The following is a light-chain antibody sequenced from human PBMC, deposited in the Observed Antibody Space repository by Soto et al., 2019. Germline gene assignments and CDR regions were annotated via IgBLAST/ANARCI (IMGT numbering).Light chain of an antibody. CDR1: QTIRSTY. J-gene: IGKJ2*01. V-gene: IGKV3-20*01. CDR2: GGS. Sequence: EILLTPSPCTLSLSPGEGATLSCRASQTIRSTYLAWYQQKPGQAPRLLIYGGSSRATGIPVRFSGSGSGTDFTLTISRLEPEDFAVYYCQCQQYGISPVYAFGQGTKVDIK. CDR3: QQYGISPVYA.